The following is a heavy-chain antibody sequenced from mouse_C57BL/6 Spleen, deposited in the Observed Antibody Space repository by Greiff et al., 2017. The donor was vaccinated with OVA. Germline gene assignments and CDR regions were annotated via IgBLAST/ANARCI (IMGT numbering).Heavy chain of an antibody. CDR2: INPGSGGT. J-gene: IGHJ3*01. Sequence: QVQLKQSGAELVRPGTSVKVSCKASGYAFTNYLIEWVKQRPGQGLEWIGVINPGSGGTNYNEKFKGKATLTADKSSSTAYMQLSSLTSEDSAVYFCAREGWLLRFAYWGQGTLVTVSA. CDR3: AREGWLLRFAY. CDR1: GYAFTNYL. D-gene: IGHD2-3*01. V-gene: IGHV1-54*01.